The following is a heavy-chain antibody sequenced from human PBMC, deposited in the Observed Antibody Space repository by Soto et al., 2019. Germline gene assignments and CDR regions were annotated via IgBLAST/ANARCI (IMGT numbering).Heavy chain of an antibody. V-gene: IGHV3-23*01. CDR2: ISGGGSI. J-gene: IGHJ6*02. D-gene: IGHD2-2*01. CDR3: AKGGQLIVVVRGDV. CDR1: GFTFRTSA. Sequence: GGSLRLSCAASGFTFRTSAMSWVRQAPGKGLEWVSAISGGGSIFYADSVKGRFTISRDNSRNTLYLQMNSLRAEDTAVYYCAKGGQLIVVVRGDVWRQGTTVTV.